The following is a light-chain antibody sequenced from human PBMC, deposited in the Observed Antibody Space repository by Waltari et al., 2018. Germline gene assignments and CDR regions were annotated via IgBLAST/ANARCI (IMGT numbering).Light chain of an antibody. CDR1: QSVRSGH. J-gene: IGKJ1*01. CDR3: QQYGTSPWT. CDR2: GLS. Sequence: EMVLTQSPVTLSLSTGERATLSCRASQSVRSGHLAWFQQKHGQAPRLLIYGLSNRATDIPDRFTGSGSGADFALTIGRLEPEDFAVYYCQQYGTSPWTFGQGTNVEI. V-gene: IGKV3-20*01.